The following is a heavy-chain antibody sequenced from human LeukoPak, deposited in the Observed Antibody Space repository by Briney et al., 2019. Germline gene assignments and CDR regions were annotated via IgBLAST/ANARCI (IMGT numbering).Heavy chain of an antibody. V-gene: IGHV3-7*01. Sequence: GGSLRLSCAASGFTFSNAWMNWVRQAPGKGLEWVANIKQDGSEKYYVDSVKGRFTISRDNAKNSLYLQMNSLRAEDTAVYYCARDRCSSTSCYTPNWFDPWGQGTLVTVSS. D-gene: IGHD2-2*02. J-gene: IGHJ5*02. CDR2: IKQDGSEK. CDR3: ARDRCSSTSCYTPNWFDP. CDR1: GFTFSNAW.